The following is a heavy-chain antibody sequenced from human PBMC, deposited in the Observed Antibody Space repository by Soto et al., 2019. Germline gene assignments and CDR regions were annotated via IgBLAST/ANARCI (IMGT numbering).Heavy chain of an antibody. CDR2: IYYSGST. CDR1: GGSISSYY. CDR3: AKITMVRGVMVYYYYGMDV. D-gene: IGHD3-10*01. J-gene: IGHJ6*02. Sequence: SETLSLTCTVSGGSISSYYWSWIRQPPGKGLEWIGYIYYSGSTNYNPSLKSRVTILVDTSKNQFSLKLSSVTAADTAVYYCAKITMVRGVMVYYYYGMDVWGQGTTVTVSS. V-gene: IGHV4-59*01.